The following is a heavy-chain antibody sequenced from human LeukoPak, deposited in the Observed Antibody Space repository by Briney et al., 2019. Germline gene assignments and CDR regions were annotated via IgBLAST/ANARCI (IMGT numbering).Heavy chain of an antibody. V-gene: IGHV4-34*01. CDR2: IIEKGNA. D-gene: IGHD3-10*01. Sequence: NSSETLSLTCALYGGSFSSYSWSWTWIRQTSEKGLEWIGEIIEKGNANYNPSLKSRVTIDLDTSKNQFSLKLTSMTAADTAMYYCARGYYPPRWYFDLWGRGTLVTVSS. CDR1: GGSFSSYS. J-gene: IGHJ2*01. CDR3: ARGYYPPRWYFDL.